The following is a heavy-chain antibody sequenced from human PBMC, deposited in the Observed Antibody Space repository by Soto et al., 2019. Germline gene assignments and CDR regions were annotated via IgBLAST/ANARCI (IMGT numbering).Heavy chain of an antibody. CDR1: GFTFSTAW. V-gene: IGHV3-74*03. Sequence: EVQLVESGGGLVQPGGALRLSCAASGFTFSTAWMHWVRQAPGKGLVWVSRISRDGIGTTYAESVKGRFTISRDNTKNTMYLQMTSLRVEDTAVYYCGRLGNFGVVMGHWGQGTLVTVSS. J-gene: IGHJ4*02. CDR2: ISRDGIGT. CDR3: GRLGNFGVVMGH. D-gene: IGHD3-3*01.